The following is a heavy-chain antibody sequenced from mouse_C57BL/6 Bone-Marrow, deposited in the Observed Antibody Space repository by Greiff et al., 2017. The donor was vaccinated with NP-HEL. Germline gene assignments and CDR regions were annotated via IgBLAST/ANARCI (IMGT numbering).Heavy chain of an antibody. CDR2: IWWGDDK. J-gene: IGHJ3*01. CDR1: GFSLSTFGMG. CDR3: ARVHYYYGSSPFAY. Sequence: QVQLKESGPGILQPSQTLSLTCSFSGFSLSTFGMGVGWIRQPSGKGLEWLAHIWWGDDKYYHPSLESRLTISKDTSKNQVFLKVANVDTADTATYCCARVHYYYGSSPFAYWGQGTLVTVSA. V-gene: IGHV8-8*01. D-gene: IGHD1-1*01.